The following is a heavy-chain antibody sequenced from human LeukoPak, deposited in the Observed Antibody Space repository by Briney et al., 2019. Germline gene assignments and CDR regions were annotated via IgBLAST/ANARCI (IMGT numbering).Heavy chain of an antibody. D-gene: IGHD3-10*01. CDR3: ARHYGP. CDR2: IYYSGST. J-gene: IGHJ4*02. Sequence: SETLSLTCTVSGGSISGSSYYWGWTRQPPGKGLEWIGSIYYSGSTYYNPSLKSRVTISVDTSKNQFSQKLNSVTATDTAVYYRARHYGPWGQGTLVTVSS. V-gene: IGHV4-39*01. CDR1: GGSISGSSYY.